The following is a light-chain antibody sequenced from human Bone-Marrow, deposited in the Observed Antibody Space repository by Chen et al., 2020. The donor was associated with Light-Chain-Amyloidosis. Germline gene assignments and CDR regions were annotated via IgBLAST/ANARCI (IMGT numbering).Light chain of an antibody. V-gene: IGLV2-23*02. Sequence: QSALTQPASVSGSPGQSITISCTGTSSDIGGYDLISWYQRHPGKAPKLIIYEVNQRPSGVSYRFSGSKSSNTASLTISGLQAEDEADYFCCSYAITVNFFWVFGGGTKVTVL. CDR3: CSYAITVNFFWV. J-gene: IGLJ3*02. CDR1: SSDIGGYDL. CDR2: EVN.